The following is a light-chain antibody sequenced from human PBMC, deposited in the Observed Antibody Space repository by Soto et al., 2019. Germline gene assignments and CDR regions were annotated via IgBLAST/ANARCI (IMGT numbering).Light chain of an antibody. J-gene: IGLJ2*01. CDR2: VNS. CDR3: QSYDSSLSALV. CDR1: SSNFGSGYD. Sequence: QPVLTQPPSVPGAPGQRVTISCTGSSSNFGSGYDVHWYQQLPGTAPKLLIYVNSNRPSGVPDRFSGSKSGTSASLAITGLQAEDEADYYCQSYDSSLSALVFGGGTKVTVL. V-gene: IGLV1-40*01.